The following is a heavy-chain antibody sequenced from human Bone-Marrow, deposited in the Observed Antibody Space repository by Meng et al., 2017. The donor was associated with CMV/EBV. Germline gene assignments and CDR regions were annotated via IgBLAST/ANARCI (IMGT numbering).Heavy chain of an antibody. Sequence: SVKVSCKASGGTFSSYTISWVRQAPGQGLEWMGRIIPILGIANYAQKFQGRVTITADKSTSTAYMELSSLRSEDTAVYYCARVGSSGHNWFDPWAKGTLVTVPS. V-gene: IGHV1-69*02. CDR1: GGTFSSYT. CDR2: IIPILGIA. J-gene: IGHJ5*02. D-gene: IGHD6-6*01. CDR3: ARVGSSGHNWFDP.